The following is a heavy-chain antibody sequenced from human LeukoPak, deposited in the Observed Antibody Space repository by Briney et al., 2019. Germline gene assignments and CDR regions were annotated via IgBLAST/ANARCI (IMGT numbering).Heavy chain of an antibody. V-gene: IGHV1-18*04. CDR2: ISAYNGNT. D-gene: IGHD3-9*01. CDR3: ARYYDILTGYFDY. CDR1: VYTFTCYF. Sequence: SVKVSCKASVYTFTCYFIHWVRQAPGQGLEWMGWISAYNGNTNYAQQLQGRVTMTTDTSTSTAYMELRSLRSDDTAVYYCARYYDILTGYFDYWGQGTLVTVSS. J-gene: IGHJ4*02.